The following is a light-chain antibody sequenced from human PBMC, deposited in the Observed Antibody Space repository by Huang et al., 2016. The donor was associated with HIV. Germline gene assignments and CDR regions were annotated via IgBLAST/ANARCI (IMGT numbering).Light chain of an antibody. Sequence: DIVMTQSPDSLAVSLGERATINCKSSQSVLYSSNNNNYLSWYQQKPGPSPKLLISWASTRESGVPDRFSGSWSGTDFTLTISSLQAEDVAVYYCHQYYNTRYTFGQGTKLEIK. CDR2: WAS. J-gene: IGKJ2*01. CDR1: QSVLYSSNNNNY. V-gene: IGKV4-1*01. CDR3: HQYYNTRYT.